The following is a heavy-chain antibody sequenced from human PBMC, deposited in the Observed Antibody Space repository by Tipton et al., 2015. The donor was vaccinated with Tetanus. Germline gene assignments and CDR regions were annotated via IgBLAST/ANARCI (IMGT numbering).Heavy chain of an antibody. CDR2: ISNTGST. CDR1: GDSVSSGGYD. V-gene: IGHV4-61*08. CDR3: ARIVRMGDFSFFDS. D-gene: IGHD3-16*01. Sequence: LRLSCTVSGDSVSSGGYDWGSIRQSPGKGLELIGYISNTGSTSYNPSLQSRVSMSVDTSKNQFSLRLSSVTAADTAVYYCARIVRMGDFSFFDSWGRGTLVTVSS. J-gene: IGHJ4*02.